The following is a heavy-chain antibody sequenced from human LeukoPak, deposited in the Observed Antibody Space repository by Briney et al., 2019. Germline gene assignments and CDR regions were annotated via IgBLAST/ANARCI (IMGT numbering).Heavy chain of an antibody. CDR3: ARHNYGSGSYILNY. Sequence: SETLSLTCTVSGGSISSSSYYWGWIRQPPGKGLEWIGSIYYGGSTYYNPSLKSRVTISVDTSKNRFSLKLSSVTAADTAVYYCARHNYGSGSYILNYWGQGTLVTVSS. D-gene: IGHD3-10*01. V-gene: IGHV4-39*01. CDR2: IYYGGST. CDR1: GGSISSSSYY. J-gene: IGHJ4*02.